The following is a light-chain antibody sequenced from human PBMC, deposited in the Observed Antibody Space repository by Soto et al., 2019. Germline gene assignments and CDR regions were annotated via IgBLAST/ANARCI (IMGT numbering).Light chain of an antibody. J-gene: IGKJ2*01. CDR2: GAS. Sequence: EIVLTQSPGTLSLSPGEIATLSCRASQSVTNDFLAWYQQKPGQAPRLLIYGASSRAAGVPDRFSGRGSGTYFTLTISRLETEDLAVYYCQVYGRSPLMYTFGQGTKLGVK. V-gene: IGKV3-20*01. CDR3: QVYGRSPLMYT. CDR1: QSVTNDF.